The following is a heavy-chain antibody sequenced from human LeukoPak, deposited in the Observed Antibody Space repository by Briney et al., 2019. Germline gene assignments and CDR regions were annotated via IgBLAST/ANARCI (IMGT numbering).Heavy chain of an antibody. CDR2: IYTSGST. J-gene: IGHJ4*02. CDR3: ARERSSGWYGYYFDY. CDR1: GGSISSYY. V-gene: IGHV4-4*07. Sequence: PSETLSLTCTVSGGSISSYYWSWIRQPAGKGLEWIGRIYTSGSTNYNPSLKSRVTMSVDTSTNQFSLKLSSVTAADTAVYYCARERSSGWYGYYFDYWGQGTLVTVSS. D-gene: IGHD6-19*01.